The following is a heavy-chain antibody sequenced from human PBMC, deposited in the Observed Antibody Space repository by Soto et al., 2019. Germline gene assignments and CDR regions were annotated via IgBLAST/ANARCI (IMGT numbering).Heavy chain of an antibody. CDR1: GFTFSSYG. D-gene: IGHD6-13*01. J-gene: IGHJ4*02. CDR3: AKVSMLAGKQLASYFDY. CDR2: ISYDGSNK. V-gene: IGHV3-30*18. Sequence: GGSLRLSCAASGFTFSSYGMHWVRQAPGKGLEWVAVISYDGSNKYYADSVKGRFTISRDNSKNTLYLQMNSLRAEDTAVYYCAKVSMLAGKQLASYFDYWGQGTLVTVGS.